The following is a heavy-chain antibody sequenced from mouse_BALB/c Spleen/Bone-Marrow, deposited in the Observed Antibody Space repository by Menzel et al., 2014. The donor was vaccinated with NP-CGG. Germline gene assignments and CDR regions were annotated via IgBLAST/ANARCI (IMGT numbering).Heavy chain of an antibody. D-gene: IGHD1-1*01. J-gene: IGHJ1*01. CDR2: IRNKANGYTT. Sequence: EVMLVESGGGLVQPGGSLRLSCATSGFTFTDYYMSWVRQPPGKALEWLGFIRNKANGYTTEYSASVKGRFTISRDNSQSILYLQMNTLRAEDSATYYCARDRNSGSSWYFDVWDAGTTVTVSS. V-gene: IGHV7-3*02. CDR1: GFTFTDYY. CDR3: ARDRNSGSSWYFDV.